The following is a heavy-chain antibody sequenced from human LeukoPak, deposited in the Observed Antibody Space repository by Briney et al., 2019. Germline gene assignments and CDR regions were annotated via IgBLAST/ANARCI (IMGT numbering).Heavy chain of an antibody. CDR1: GFMFSSNW. CDR3: ARVGSSGRYPRRLYGMDV. D-gene: IGHD6-19*01. Sequence: GGSLRLSCAASGFMFSSNWMSWVRLAPGKGLEWVANIKEDGTETYYVDSVKGRFTISRDNSKNTLYLQMNSLRAEDTAVYYCARVGSSGRYPRRLYGMDVWGQGTTVTVSS. J-gene: IGHJ6*02. CDR2: IKEDGTET. V-gene: IGHV3-7*01.